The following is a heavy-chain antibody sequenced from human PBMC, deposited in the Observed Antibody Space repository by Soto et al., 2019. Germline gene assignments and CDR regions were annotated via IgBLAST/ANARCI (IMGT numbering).Heavy chain of an antibody. V-gene: IGHV4-34*01. CDR1: GGSFSGYY. J-gene: IGHJ3*02. CDR2: INHSGST. Sequence: SETLSLTCAVYGGSFSGYYWSWIRQPPGKGLEWIGEINHSGSTNYDPSLKSRVTISVDTSKNQFSLKLSSVTAADTAVYYCARDERQWLVDAFDIWGQGTMVTVSS. CDR3: ARDERQWLVDAFDI. D-gene: IGHD6-19*01.